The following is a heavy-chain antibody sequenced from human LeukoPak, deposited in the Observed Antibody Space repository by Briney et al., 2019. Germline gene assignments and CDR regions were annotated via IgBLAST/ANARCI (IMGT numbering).Heavy chain of an antibody. CDR3: ARVVEMATIFYYYYYMDV. D-gene: IGHD5-24*01. CDR2: ISSSGSTI. V-gene: IGHV3-11*01. Sequence: EGSLRLSCAASGFTFSDYYMSWIRQAPGKGLEWVSYISSSGSTIYYADSVKGRFTISRDNAKNSLYLQMNSLRAEDTAVYYCARVVEMATIFYYYYYMDVWGKGTTVTVSS. J-gene: IGHJ6*03. CDR1: GFTFSDYY.